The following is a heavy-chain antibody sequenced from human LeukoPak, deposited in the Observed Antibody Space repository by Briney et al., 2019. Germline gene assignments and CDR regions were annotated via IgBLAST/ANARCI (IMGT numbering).Heavy chain of an antibody. J-gene: IGHJ4*02. Sequence: GGSLRLSCAASGFTFSSYSMNWVRQAPGKGLEWVAVIWYDGSNKYYADSVKGRFTISRDNSKNTLYLQMNSLRAEDTAVYYCAKDRGYCSSTSCYTLGIAAAGDDYWGQGTLVTVSS. CDR2: IWYDGSNK. CDR3: AKDRGYCSSTSCYTLGIAAAGDDY. CDR1: GFTFSSYS. V-gene: IGHV3-33*06. D-gene: IGHD2-2*02.